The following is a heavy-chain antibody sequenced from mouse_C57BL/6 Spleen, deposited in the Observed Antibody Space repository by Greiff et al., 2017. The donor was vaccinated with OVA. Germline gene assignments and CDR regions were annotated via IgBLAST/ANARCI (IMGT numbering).Heavy chain of an antibody. CDR2: IYPRVGSI. V-gene: IGHV1-78*01. Sequence: QVQLKQLDAELVKPGASVKISCKVSGYTSTDHTFHWLKQSPEQGLDWFGHIYPRVGSIKYNEKFKGKATLTADTSSSTAYMQLNSLTSEDTAVYFCARAVGSSYVGFAYWGQGTLVTVSA. CDR3: ARAVGSSYVGFAY. D-gene: IGHD1-1*01. CDR1: GYTSTDHT. J-gene: IGHJ3*01.